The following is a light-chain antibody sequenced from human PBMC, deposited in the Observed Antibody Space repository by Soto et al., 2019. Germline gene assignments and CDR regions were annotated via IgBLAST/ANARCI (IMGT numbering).Light chain of an antibody. Sequence: QSVLTQPASVSGSPGQSITISCTGTSSDVGGYNYVSWYQQHPGKAPKLMIYDVSNRPSGVSNRFSGSKSGNTASLTISGLQAEDEADYYCSSYTSSCTLESKVFGGGTKLTVL. V-gene: IGLV2-14*01. J-gene: IGLJ2*01. CDR3: SSYTSSCTLESKV. CDR2: DVS. CDR1: SSDVGGYNY.